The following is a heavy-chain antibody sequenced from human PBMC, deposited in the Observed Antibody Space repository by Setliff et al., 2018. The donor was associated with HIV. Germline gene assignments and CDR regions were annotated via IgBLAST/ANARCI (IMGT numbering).Heavy chain of an antibody. CDR2: ISGFNGNT. Sequence: ASVKVSCKASGHSFARYGLSWVRQAPGQGLEWMGWISGFNGNTKYAQSFQDRVAMTTETATSTAYMEMRSLRSDDTAVYFCARVPYRSAWFSGGHDAFDIWCQGTMVTVSS. V-gene: IGHV1-18*01. CDR3: ARVPYRSAWFSGGHDAFDI. CDR1: GHSFARYG. D-gene: IGHD6-19*01. J-gene: IGHJ3*02.